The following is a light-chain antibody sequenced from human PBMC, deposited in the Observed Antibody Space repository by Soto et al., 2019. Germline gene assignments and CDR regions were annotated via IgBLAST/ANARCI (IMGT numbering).Light chain of an antibody. J-gene: IGKJ2*01. CDR1: QTIGNS. CDR3: HQYDDYYT. Sequence: DIQMTQSPSTLSASVGDRVSIACRASQTIGNSLSWYQQKPGKAPKPLIYDASSLKSGVPSRFSGSGSGTEFLLTISILQSDDFATYYCHQYDDYYTFGEGTKVEIK. V-gene: IGKV1-5*01. CDR2: DAS.